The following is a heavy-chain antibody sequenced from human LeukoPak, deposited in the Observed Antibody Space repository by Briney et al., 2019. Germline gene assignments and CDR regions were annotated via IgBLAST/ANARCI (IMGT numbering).Heavy chain of an antibody. CDR1: GFTFSSYG. D-gene: IGHD3-3*01. Sequence: PGRSLRLSCAASGFTFSSYGMHWVRQAPGKGLEWVAVIWYDGSNKYYADSVKGRFTISRDNSKNTLYLQMNSLRAEDTAVYYCARGHDFWSGNYLDYWGRGTLVTVSS. J-gene: IGHJ4*02. CDR2: IWYDGSNK. V-gene: IGHV3-33*01. CDR3: ARGHDFWSGNYLDY.